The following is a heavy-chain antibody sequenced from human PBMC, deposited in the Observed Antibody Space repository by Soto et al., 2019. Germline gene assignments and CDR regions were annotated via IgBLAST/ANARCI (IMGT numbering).Heavy chain of an antibody. CDR1: GGSLSDYF. CDR3: AKGDTAARMAA. CDR2: INRSGTT. D-gene: IGHD6-25*01. V-gene: IGHV4-34*01. Sequence: QVQLQQWGAGLLKPSETLSLTCAVNGGSLSDYFWTWIRQPPGKGLEWIGEINRSGTTNYTPSLKSRVLLSVDTHNIQCSLKMSSVTAADTAVYFCAKGDTAARMAAWGQGTVVTVSS. J-gene: IGHJ5*02.